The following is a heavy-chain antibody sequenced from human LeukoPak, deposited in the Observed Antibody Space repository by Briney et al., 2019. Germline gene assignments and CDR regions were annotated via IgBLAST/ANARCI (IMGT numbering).Heavy chain of an antibody. CDR3: ARDAWHGSGQVDY. J-gene: IGHJ4*02. Sequence: GGSLRLSCAASGFTFSSYWMSWVRQAPGKGLEWVANIKQDGSEKYYVDSVKGRFTISRDNAKNSLYLQMNSLRAVDTAVYYCARDAWHGSGQVDYWGQGTLVTVSS. CDR2: IKQDGSEK. CDR1: GFTFSSYW. D-gene: IGHD3-10*01. V-gene: IGHV3-7*01.